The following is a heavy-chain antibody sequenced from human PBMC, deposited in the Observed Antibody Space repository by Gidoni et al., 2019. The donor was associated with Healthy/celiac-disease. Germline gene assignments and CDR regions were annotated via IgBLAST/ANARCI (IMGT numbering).Heavy chain of an antibody. J-gene: IGHJ4*02. CDR2: GSGGST. CDR3: AKEGYGSSGYYLLPPFFDY. D-gene: IGHD3-22*01. Sequence: GSGGSTYYADSVKGRFTISRDNSKNTLYLQMNSLRDEDTAVYYCAKEGYGSSGYYLLPPFFDYWGQGTLVTVSS. V-gene: IGHV3-23*01.